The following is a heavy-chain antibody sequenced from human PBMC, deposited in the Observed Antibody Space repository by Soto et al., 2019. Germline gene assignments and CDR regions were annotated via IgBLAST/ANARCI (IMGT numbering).Heavy chain of an antibody. CDR1: GYSFTSHW. J-gene: IGHJ6*02. CDR2: IDPSDSYT. V-gene: IGHV5-10-1*01. CDR3: ARHLRHTTFDFWSGYYSYGMDV. Sequence: GESLKISCKGSGYSFTSHWISWVRQMPGKGLEWMGRIDPSDSYTNYSPSFQGHVTISADKSISTAYLQWSSLKASDTAMYYCARHLRHTTFDFWSGYYSYGMDVWGQGTTVTVSS. D-gene: IGHD3-3*01.